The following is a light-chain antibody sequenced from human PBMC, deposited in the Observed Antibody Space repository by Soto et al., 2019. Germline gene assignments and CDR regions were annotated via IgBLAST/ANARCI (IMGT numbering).Light chain of an antibody. Sequence: QSALTQPASVSGSPGQSITISCTGASSDVGAYNSVSWYQQHPGKAPKLMIYDVSHRPSGISSRFSGSKSGNTASLTISGLQAEDEADYYCSSYTSSSTRVFGGGTKLTVL. V-gene: IGLV2-14*01. CDR3: SSYTSSSTRV. J-gene: IGLJ2*01. CDR2: DVS. CDR1: SSDVGAYNS.